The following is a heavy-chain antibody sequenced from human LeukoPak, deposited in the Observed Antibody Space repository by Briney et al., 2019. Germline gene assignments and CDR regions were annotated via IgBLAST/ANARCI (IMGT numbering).Heavy chain of an antibody. CDR3: AKDRQDIVVVPAAIIYFDY. CDR2: IRYDGSNK. D-gene: IGHD2-2*01. V-gene: IGHV3-30*02. J-gene: IGHJ4*02. Sequence: GGSLRLSCAASGFTFSSYGMHWVRQAPGKGLEWVAFIRYDGSNKYYADSVKGRFTISRDNSKNTLYLQVNSLRAEDTAVYYCAKDRQDIVVVPAAIIYFDYWGQGTLVTVSS. CDR1: GFTFSSYG.